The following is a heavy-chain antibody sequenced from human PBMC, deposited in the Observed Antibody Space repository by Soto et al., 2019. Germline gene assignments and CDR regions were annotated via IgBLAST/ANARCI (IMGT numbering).Heavy chain of an antibody. CDR2: ISGSGGST. J-gene: IGHJ5*02. CDR3: ARGRYNWNDATRRFDP. CDR1: GFTFSSYA. V-gene: IGHV3-23*01. D-gene: IGHD1-1*01. Sequence: EVQLLESGGGLVHPGGSLRLSCAASGFTFSSYAMNWVRQAPGKGLEWVSAISGSGGSTYYADSVKGRFTISRDNSKNTLHLQMNSLRAEDTAVYYCARGRYNWNDATRRFDPWGQGTLVTVSS.